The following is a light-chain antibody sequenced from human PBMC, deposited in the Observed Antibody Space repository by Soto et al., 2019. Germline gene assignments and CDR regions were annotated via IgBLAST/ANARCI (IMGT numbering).Light chain of an antibody. V-gene: IGKV1-13*02. Sequence: AIQLTQSPPSLSAAIGDRVTITCRASQDISDALAWYQQKSGKAPKLLVYDASTLESGVPSRFSGSGSGTDFTLTISSLQPEDFATYYCQQFISYPHPFGGGTNVEIK. CDR2: DAS. J-gene: IGKJ4*01. CDR1: QDISDA. CDR3: QQFISYPHP.